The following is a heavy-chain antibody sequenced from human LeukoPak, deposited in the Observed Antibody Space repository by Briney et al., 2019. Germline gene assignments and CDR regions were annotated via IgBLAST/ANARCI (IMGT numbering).Heavy chain of an antibody. V-gene: IGHV3-30*04. D-gene: IGHD2-15*01. CDR2: ISYDGGNK. CDR3: ARRDIVVVVSASDY. CDR1: GFTFSTFA. Sequence: PGRSLRLSCTASGFTFSTFAMHWVRQAPGKGLEWVAVISYDGGNKYYADSVKGRFTISRDNSKNTLYLQMNSLRAEDTAVYYCARRDIVVVVSASDYWGQGTLVTVSS. J-gene: IGHJ4*02.